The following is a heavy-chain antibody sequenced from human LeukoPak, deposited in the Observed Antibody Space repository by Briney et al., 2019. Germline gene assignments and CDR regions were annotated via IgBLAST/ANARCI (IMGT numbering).Heavy chain of an antibody. CDR3: AELGITMIGGV. CDR2: ISSSGSTI. CDR1: GFTFSRYG. V-gene: IGHV3-48*03. J-gene: IGHJ6*04. D-gene: IGHD3-10*02. Sequence: GGSLRLSCAASGFTFSRYGMLWVREAPGKALEGVSDISSSGSTIYYADSVKGRFTISRDNAKNSLYLQMNSLRAEDTAVYYCAELGITMIGGVWGKGTTVTISS.